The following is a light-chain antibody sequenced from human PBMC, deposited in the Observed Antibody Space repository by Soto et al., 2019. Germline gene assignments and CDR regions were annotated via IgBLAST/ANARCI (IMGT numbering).Light chain of an antibody. Sequence: QSVLTQPASVSGSPGQSITISCTGTSSDVGGYNYVSWYQQHPGKAPKLMIYDVSNRPSGVSNRFSGSKSGNTASLTISGLQAEDEADYYCSSYTRSSTLEFGGGTKQTVL. CDR2: DVS. CDR1: SSDVGGYNY. CDR3: SSYTRSSTLE. J-gene: IGLJ3*02. V-gene: IGLV2-14*01.